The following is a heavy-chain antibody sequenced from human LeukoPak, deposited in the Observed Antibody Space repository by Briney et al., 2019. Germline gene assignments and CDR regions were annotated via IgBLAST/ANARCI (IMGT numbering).Heavy chain of an antibody. J-gene: IGHJ4*02. Sequence: ASVTVSFKASGYTFTSYYMHWVRQAPGQGLEWMGIINPSGGSTSYAQKFQGRVTMTRDTSTSTVYMELSSLRSEDTAVYYCARAGQERYFDYWGQGTLVTVSS. CDR1: GYTFTSYY. CDR2: INPSGGST. D-gene: IGHD5-24*01. CDR3: ARAGQERYFDY. V-gene: IGHV1-46*01.